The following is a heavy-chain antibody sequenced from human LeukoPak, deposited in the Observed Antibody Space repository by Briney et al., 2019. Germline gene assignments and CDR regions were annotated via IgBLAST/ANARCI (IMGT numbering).Heavy chain of an antibody. Sequence: SQTLSLTCAVSGDIVSSNSAAWHWSRQSPSRGLEWLVRTYYRSKLYNDYAVSVKIRITINPDTSKNQFSLQLNSVTPEDTAVYYCAREASSGLHFDYWGQGTLVTVSS. CDR1: GDIVSSNSAA. D-gene: IGHD6-19*01. J-gene: IGHJ4*02. V-gene: IGHV6-1*01. CDR2: TYYRSKLYN. CDR3: AREASSGLHFDY.